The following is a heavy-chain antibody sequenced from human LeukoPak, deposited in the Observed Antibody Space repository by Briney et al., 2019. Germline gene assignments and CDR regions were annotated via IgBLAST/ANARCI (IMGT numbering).Heavy chain of an antibody. Sequence: PGRSLRLSCAASGFTFSSYAIHWVRQAPGKGLEWVAVISYDGSNKYYADSVKGRFTISRDNSKNTLYLQMNSLRAEDTAVYYCARGDLLRRFFGVPLYPSPDAFDIWGQGTMVTVSS. CDR3: ARGDLLRRFFGVPLYPSPDAFDI. J-gene: IGHJ3*02. CDR2: ISYDGSNK. V-gene: IGHV3-30-3*01. D-gene: IGHD3-3*01. CDR1: GFTFSSYA.